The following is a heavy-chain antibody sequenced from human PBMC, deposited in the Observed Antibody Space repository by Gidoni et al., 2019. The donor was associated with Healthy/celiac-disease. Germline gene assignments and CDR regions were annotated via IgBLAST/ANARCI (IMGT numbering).Heavy chain of an antibody. CDR2: INPNSGGT. D-gene: IGHD6-19*01. Sequence: QVQLVQSGAEVKKPGASVKVSCKASGYTFTGYYMHWVRQAPGQGLEWMGWINPNSGGTNYAQKFQGWVTMTRDTSISTAYMELSRLRSDDTAVYYCARAIAVAGTPYGMDVWGQGTTVTVSS. CDR1: GYTFTGYY. V-gene: IGHV1-2*04. J-gene: IGHJ6*02. CDR3: ARAIAVAGTPYGMDV.